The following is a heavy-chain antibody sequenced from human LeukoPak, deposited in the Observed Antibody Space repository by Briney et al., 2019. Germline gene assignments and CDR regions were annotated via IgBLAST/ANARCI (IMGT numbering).Heavy chain of an antibody. CDR1: GFTVSSNY. CDR3: ATLSDISIPY. Sequence: GGSLRLSCAVSGFTVSSNYMNWVRQAPGKGLEWVSIIYSGSSTYYADSVKGRFTISRDNSKNTLFLQMNSLRADDTAVYYCATLSDISIPYWGQGTLVTVSS. D-gene: IGHD2-2*02. J-gene: IGHJ4*02. V-gene: IGHV3-53*01. CDR2: IYSGSST.